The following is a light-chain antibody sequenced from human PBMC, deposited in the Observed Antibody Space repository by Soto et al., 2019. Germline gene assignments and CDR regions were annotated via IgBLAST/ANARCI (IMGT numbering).Light chain of an antibody. V-gene: IGKV1D-13*01. Sequence: AIQLTQSPSSLSASVGDRVTITCRASQGISSALAWYQQKPGKPPRLLIYDASSLESGVPSRFSGTGSGTDFTVTISSLQPEDFATYYGQQFTNKPFTFGPGTKVDIK. CDR1: QGISSA. CDR2: DAS. CDR3: QQFTNKPFT. J-gene: IGKJ3*01.